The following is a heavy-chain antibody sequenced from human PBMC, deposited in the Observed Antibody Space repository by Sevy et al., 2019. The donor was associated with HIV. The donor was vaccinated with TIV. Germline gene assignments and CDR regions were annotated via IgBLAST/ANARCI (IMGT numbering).Heavy chain of an antibody. D-gene: IGHD3-16*01. V-gene: IGHV3-74*01. J-gene: IGHJ6*02. Sequence: GGSLRLSCAASGFTFSSYWMHWVRQVPGKGLVWVSRINSDGSKKNYADSVKGRFTISRDNAKNTLYLQMNSLRAEDTAIYYCAGRIIGYGMDVWGQGTTVTVSS. CDR1: GFTFSSYW. CDR2: INSDGSKK. CDR3: AGRIIGYGMDV.